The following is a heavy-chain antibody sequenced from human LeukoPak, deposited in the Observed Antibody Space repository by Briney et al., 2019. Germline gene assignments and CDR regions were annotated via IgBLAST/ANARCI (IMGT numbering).Heavy chain of an antibody. Sequence: ASVKVSCKASGYTFTSYGISWVRQAPGQGLEWMGWISAYNGNTNYAQKLQGRVTMTTDTSTSTAYMELRGLRSDDTAVYYCARDLYNYYDSRCPGYWGQGTLVTVSS. J-gene: IGHJ4*02. CDR2: ISAYNGNT. D-gene: IGHD3-22*01. V-gene: IGHV1-18*01. CDR3: ARDLYNYYDSRCPGY. CDR1: GYTFTSYG.